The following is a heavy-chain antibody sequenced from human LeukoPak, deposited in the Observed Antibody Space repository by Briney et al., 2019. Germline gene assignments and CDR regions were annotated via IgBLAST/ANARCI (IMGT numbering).Heavy chain of an antibody. D-gene: IGHD3-10*01. J-gene: IGHJ6*03. CDR2: ISSSSSTI. CDR1: GFTFSSYS. Sequence: GGSLRLSCAASGFTFSSYSMNWVRQAPGKGLEWASYISSSSSTIYYADSVKGRFTISRDNAKNSLYLQMNSLRAEDTAVYYCARRVTTMVRGVIIYYYYYMDVWGKGTTVTVSS. V-gene: IGHV3-48*04. CDR3: ARRVTTMVRGVIIYYYYYMDV.